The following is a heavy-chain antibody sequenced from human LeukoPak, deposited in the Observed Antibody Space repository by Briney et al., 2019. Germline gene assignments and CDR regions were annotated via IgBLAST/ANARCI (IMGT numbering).Heavy chain of an antibody. CDR2: INHSGST. CDR3: ASRGEGPRRDDDY. Sequence: SETLSLACAVYGGSFSGYYWSWIRQPPGKGLEWIGEINHSGSTNYNPSLKSRVTISVDTSKNQFSLKLSSVTAADTAVYYCASRGEGPRRDDDYWGQGTLVTVSS. V-gene: IGHV4-34*01. D-gene: IGHD3-10*01. CDR1: GGSFSGYY. J-gene: IGHJ4*02.